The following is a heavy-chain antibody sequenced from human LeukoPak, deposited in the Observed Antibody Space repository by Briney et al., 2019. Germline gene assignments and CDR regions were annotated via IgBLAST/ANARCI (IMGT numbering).Heavy chain of an antibody. CDR1: GYTFTSKG. V-gene: IGHV1-69*06. Sequence: ASVKVSCKASGYTFTSKGISWVRQAPGQGLEWMGGIIPIFGTANYAQKFQGRVTITADKSTSTAYMELSSLRSEDTAVYYCARDLLWFGELGGYFDYWGQGTLVTVSS. J-gene: IGHJ4*02. CDR3: ARDLLWFGELGGYFDY. D-gene: IGHD3-10*01. CDR2: IIPIFGTA.